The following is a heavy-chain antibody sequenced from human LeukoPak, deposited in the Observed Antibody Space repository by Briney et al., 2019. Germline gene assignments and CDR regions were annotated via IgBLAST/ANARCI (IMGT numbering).Heavy chain of an antibody. CDR3: ARVRAAAGPLNIDY. Sequence: GGSLRLSCAASGFNFSSYAMHWVRQAPGKGLEWVAAILFDGSNTYYADSVMGRCTISRDNSKNTLYLQMNSLRPEDTAVYYCARVRAAAGPLNIDYWGQGTLVTVSS. D-gene: IGHD6-13*01. V-gene: IGHV3-30*01. CDR1: GFNFSSYA. CDR2: ILFDGSNT. J-gene: IGHJ4*02.